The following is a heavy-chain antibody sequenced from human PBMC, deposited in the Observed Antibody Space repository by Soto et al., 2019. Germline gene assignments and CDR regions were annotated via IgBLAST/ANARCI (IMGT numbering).Heavy chain of an antibody. D-gene: IGHD3-22*01. J-gene: IGHJ5*02. Sequence: QVQLVESGGGLVKPGGSLRLSCAASGFTFSDYYMNWIRQAPGKGLEWVSYISDSGSSIFYADSVKGRFTISRDSARQSLYLHMNSLRVEDTAVYYCARDTAFINSGFFDAWGQGTLVTVSS. CDR3: ARDTAFINSGFFDA. CDR2: ISDSGSSI. V-gene: IGHV3-11*01. CDR1: GFTFSDYY.